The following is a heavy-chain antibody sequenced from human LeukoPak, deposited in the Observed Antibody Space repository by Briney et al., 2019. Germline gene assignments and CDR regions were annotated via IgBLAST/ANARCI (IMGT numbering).Heavy chain of an antibody. CDR2: IKQDGSEK. CDR1: GFTFSSYW. D-gene: IGHD3-10*01. V-gene: IGHV3-7*01. CDR3: ARESSVVRGVITDFDY. J-gene: IGHJ4*02. Sequence: GGSLRLSCAASGFTFSSYWMSWVRQAPGKGLEWVANIKQDGSEKYYVDSVKGRFTISRDNAKNSLYLQMNSLRAEDTAVYYCARESSVVRGVITDFDYWGQGTLVTVSS.